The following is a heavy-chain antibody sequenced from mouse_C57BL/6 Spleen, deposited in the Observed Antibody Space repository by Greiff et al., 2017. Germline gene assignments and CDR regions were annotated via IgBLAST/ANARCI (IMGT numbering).Heavy chain of an antibody. CDR2: INYVGSST. CDR3: ARDGLPPIAY. Sequence: DVKLVESEGGLVQPGSSMKLPCTASGFPFSDYYMAWVRQVPEKGPEWVANINYVGSSTYYLVSFKSRFIISKDNAKNHLHLQMSNLKSEDTATYYCARDGLPPIAYWGQGTLVTVSA. CDR1: GFPFSDYY. D-gene: IGHD2-2*01. J-gene: IGHJ3*01. V-gene: IGHV5-16*01.